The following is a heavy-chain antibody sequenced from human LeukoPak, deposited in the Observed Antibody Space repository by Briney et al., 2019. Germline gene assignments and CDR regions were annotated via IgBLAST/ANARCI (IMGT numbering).Heavy chain of an antibody. J-gene: IGHJ3*02. D-gene: IGHD3-16*01. Sequence: ASVKVSCKTSGYTFTDYYIHWVRQAPGQGLEWMGWINPKSGDTNYAQKLQGRVTMTTDTSTSTAYMELRSLRSDDTAVYYCARDRGARDAFDIWGQGTMVTVSS. CDR2: INPKSGDT. V-gene: IGHV1-2*02. CDR3: ARDRGARDAFDI. CDR1: GYTFTDYY.